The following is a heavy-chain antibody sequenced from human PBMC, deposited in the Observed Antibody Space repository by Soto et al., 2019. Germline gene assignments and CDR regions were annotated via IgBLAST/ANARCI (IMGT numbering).Heavy chain of an antibody. D-gene: IGHD1-26*01. Sequence: LVESGGGVVQPGGSLRLSCSATPSAFTFSAHGMHWVRHTPGKGLEWLAVIWFDGIKRSYADSVKGRFTVTRDNSEHSLYLQLNSLSAEDTVVYYCAYSSRGYFTSKCRSFYYAVDVGGQGTTVAVSS. J-gene: IGHJ6*02. CDR2: IWFDGIKR. V-gene: IGHV3-33*01. CDR3: AYSSRGYFTSKCRSFYYAVDV. CDR1: AFTFSAHG.